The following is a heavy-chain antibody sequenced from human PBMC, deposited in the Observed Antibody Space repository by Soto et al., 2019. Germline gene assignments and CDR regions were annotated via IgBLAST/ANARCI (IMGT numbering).Heavy chain of an antibody. Sequence: QVQLVQSGAEVKKPGASVRVSCKASGYTFTNYYMHWVRQAPGQGLEWMGIINPNGEATTYKQRFQGRVTMTSDTSTSTVYMELSSLRPEDTAVYYCARGVGATGFYNNWFDPWGQGTLVTVSS. CDR1: GYTFTNYY. V-gene: IGHV1-46*01. D-gene: IGHD1-26*01. CDR3: ARGVGATGFYNNWFDP. J-gene: IGHJ5*02. CDR2: INPNGEAT.